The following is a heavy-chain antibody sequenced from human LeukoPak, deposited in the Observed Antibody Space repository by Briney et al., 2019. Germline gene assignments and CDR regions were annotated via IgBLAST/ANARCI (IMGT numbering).Heavy chain of an antibody. D-gene: IGHD3-3*01. CDR3: ARVTQYTDILRFLEWPLDY. CDR2: ISSSSSYI. CDR1: GFTFSSYS. J-gene: IGHJ4*02. V-gene: IGHV3-21*01. Sequence: PGGSLRLSCAASGFTFSSYSMNWVRRAPGKGLEWVSSISSSSSYIYYADSVKGRFTISRDNSKNTLYLQMNSLRAEDTAVYYCARVTQYTDILRFLEWPLDYWGQGTLVTVSS.